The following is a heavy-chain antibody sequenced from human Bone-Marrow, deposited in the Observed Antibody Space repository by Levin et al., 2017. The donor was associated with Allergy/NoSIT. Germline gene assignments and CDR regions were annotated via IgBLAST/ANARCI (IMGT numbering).Heavy chain of an antibody. CDR3: AKDIGASSRPAES. CDR2: LSANGHNT. J-gene: IGHJ5*02. CDR1: GFTFSHFA. V-gene: IGHV3-23*01. Sequence: PGGSLRLSCAASGFTFSHFAMSWVRQAPGKGLEWVSGLSANGHNTYYADSVKGRFSISRDTSENTLYLQMNSLRVEDTAVYYCAKDIGASSRPAESWGQGTLVTIFS. D-gene: IGHD2-2*01.